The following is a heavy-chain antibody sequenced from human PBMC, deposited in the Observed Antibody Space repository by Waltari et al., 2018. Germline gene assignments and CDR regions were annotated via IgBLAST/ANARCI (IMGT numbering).Heavy chain of an antibody. CDR1: GGSLITQSSY. V-gene: IGHV4-39*01. J-gene: IGHJ5*02. Sequence: LQLQESGPGLVTPSETLSLTCSVSGGSLITQSSYGGWIRQPPGKGLEYIGNIYYSGSTYYNPSLKSRVTISIDTSKNQFSLKLSSVTAADTAVYYCARLPSGGASHWFDPWGQGTLVTVSS. CDR2: IYYSGST. D-gene: IGHD2-15*01. CDR3: ARLPSGGASHWFDP.